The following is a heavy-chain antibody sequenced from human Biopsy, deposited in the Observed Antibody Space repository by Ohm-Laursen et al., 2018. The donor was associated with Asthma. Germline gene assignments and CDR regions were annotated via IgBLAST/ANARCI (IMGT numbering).Heavy chain of an antibody. CDR1: GFTFGDYW. CDR3: ARGDSSGWSHYYFDY. V-gene: IGHV3-53*01. CDR2: IYSGGTS. J-gene: IGHJ4*02. D-gene: IGHD6-19*01. Sequence: SLRLSCAASGFTFGDYWMSWVRQVPGKGLEWVSVIYSGGTSHTADSVRGRFTISRDFSKNTLHLRMHSLRVEDTAVYYCARGDSSGWSHYYFDYWGQGTLVTVSS.